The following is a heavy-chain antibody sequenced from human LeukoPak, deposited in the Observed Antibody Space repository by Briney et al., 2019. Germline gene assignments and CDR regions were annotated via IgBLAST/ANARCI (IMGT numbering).Heavy chain of an antibody. D-gene: IGHD2-2*01. J-gene: IGHJ6*02. CDR3: ASVVVPAAMPSYYGMDV. Sequence: ASVKVSCKASGYTFTSYAMHWARQAPGQRLEWMGWINAGNGNTKYSQKFQGRVTITRDTSASTAYMELSSLRSEDTAVYYCASVVVPAAMPSYYGMDVWGQGTTVTVSS. V-gene: IGHV1-3*01. CDR2: INAGNGNT. CDR1: GYTFTSYA.